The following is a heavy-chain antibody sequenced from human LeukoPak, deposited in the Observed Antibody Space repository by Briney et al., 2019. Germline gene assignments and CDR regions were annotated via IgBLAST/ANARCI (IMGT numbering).Heavy chain of an antibody. Sequence: GASVKVSCKASGGTFSSYAISWVRQAPGQGLEWMGGIIPIFGTAEYEQKFQGRVTITADESTSTAYMELSSLRSADTAVYYCARAGSGWRAFDIWGQGTMVTVSS. V-gene: IGHV1-69*13. CDR2: IIPIFGTA. CDR3: ARAGSGWRAFDI. J-gene: IGHJ3*02. CDR1: GGTFSSYA. D-gene: IGHD6-19*01.